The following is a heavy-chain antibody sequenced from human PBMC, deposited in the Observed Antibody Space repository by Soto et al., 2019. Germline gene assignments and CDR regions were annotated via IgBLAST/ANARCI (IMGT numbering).Heavy chain of an antibody. CDR2: ISYDGSNK. J-gene: IGHJ4*02. D-gene: IGHD2-15*01. V-gene: IGHV3-30*18. Sequence: QVQLVESGGGVVQPGRSLRLSCAASGFTFSSYGMHWVRQAPGKGLEWVAVISYDGSNKYYADSVKGRFTISRDNSKNTRYLQMNSLRAEDTAVYYCAKDRSNVVVAAPFDYWGQGTLVTVSS. CDR1: GFTFSSYG. CDR3: AKDRSNVVVAAPFDY.